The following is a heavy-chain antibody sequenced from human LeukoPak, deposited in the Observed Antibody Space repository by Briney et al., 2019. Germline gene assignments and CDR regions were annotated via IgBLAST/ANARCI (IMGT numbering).Heavy chain of an antibody. CDR1: GGSISSDY. J-gene: IGHJ5*02. CDR2: IYYSGST. CDR3: ARLESITIFGVVISHWFDP. Sequence: PEPLSLTCTGSGGSISSDYWSWIRQPPGKGLEWSGYIYYSGSTNYNPSLKSRVTISVDTSKNQFSLKLSSVTAADTAVYYCARLESITIFGVVISHWFDPWGQGTLVTVSS. D-gene: IGHD3-3*01. V-gene: IGHV4-59*08.